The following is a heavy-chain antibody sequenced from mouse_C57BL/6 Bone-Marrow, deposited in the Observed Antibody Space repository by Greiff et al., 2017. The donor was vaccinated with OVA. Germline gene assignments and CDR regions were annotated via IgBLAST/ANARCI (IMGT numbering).Heavy chain of an antibody. CDR2: IDPEDGAT. CDR1: GFNIKDYY. V-gene: IGHV14-2*01. Sequence: EVKLQESGAELVKPGASVKFSCTASGFNIKDYYMHWVKPRTEQGLEWIGRIDPEDGATKYAPTFQGKATITADTSSNTAYLQVSSLTSEDTAVYYCARSVGFAYWGQGTLVTVSA. CDR3: ARSVGFAY. J-gene: IGHJ3*01.